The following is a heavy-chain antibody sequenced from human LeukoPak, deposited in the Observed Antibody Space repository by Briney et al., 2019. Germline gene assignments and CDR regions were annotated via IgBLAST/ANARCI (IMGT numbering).Heavy chain of an antibody. D-gene: IGHD2-2*01. CDR3: ARGRGVVVPAAMRFDY. CDR1: GYTFTSYA. CDR2: INAGNGNT. J-gene: IGHJ4*02. V-gene: IGHV1-3*01. Sequence: ASVKVSCKASGYTFTSYAMHWVRQALGQRLEWMGWINAGNGNTKYSQKFQGRVTITRDTSASTAYMELSSLRSEDTAVYYCARGRGVVVPAAMRFDYWGQGTLVTVSS.